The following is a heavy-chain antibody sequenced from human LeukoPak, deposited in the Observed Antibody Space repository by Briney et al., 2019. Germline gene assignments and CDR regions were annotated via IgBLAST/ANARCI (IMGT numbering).Heavy chain of an antibody. CDR2: INTNTGNP. CDR1: GYTFTSYA. D-gene: IGHD2-2*01. Sequence: ASVTVSCKASGYTFTSYAMNWVRQAPGQGLEWMGWINTNTGNPTYAQGFTGRFVFSLDTSVSTAYLQISSLKAEDTAVYYCARDPIYCSSTSCSANNWFDPWGQGTLVTVSS. J-gene: IGHJ5*02. V-gene: IGHV7-4-1*02. CDR3: ARDPIYCSSTSCSANNWFDP.